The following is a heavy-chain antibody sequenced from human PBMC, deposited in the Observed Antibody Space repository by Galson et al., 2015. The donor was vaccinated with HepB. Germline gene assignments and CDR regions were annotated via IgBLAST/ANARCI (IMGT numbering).Heavy chain of an antibody. D-gene: IGHD4-17*01. CDR2: ISTSSSII. CDR3: ARRYGDYEGSFEY. Sequence: SLRLSCAASGITFSSYSMNWVRQAPGKGLEWISYISTSSSIITYADSVKGRFTISRDNAKNSLFLHMNSLRAEDTAVYYCARRYGDYEGSFEYWGQGTLVTVSS. CDR1: GITFSSYS. J-gene: IGHJ4*02. V-gene: IGHV3-48*01.